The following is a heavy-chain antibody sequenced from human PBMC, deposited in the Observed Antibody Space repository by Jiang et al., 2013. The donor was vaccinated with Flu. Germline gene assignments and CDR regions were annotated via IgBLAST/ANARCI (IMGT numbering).Heavy chain of an antibody. CDR3: ARGALVRIAAAVGWFDP. D-gene: IGHD6-13*01. J-gene: IGHJ5*02. V-gene: IGHV1-2*04. Sequence: MHWVRQAPGQGLEWMGWINPNSGGTNYAQKFQGWVTMTRDTSISTAYMELSRLRSDDTAVYYCARGALVRIAAAVGWFDPWGQGTLVTVSS. CDR2: INPNSGGT.